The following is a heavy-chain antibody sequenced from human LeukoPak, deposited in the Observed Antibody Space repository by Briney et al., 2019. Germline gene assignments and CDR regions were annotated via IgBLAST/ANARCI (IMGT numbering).Heavy chain of an antibody. Sequence: SQTLSLTCTVSGGSISSGDYYWSWIRQPPGKGLEWIGYIYYSGSTYFNPSFKSRVTISVDTSKNQFSLKLSSVTAADTAVYYCARVVSYGDYFDYWGQGTLVTVSS. V-gene: IGHV4-30-4*01. CDR3: ARVVSYGDYFDY. CDR1: GGSISSGDYY. CDR2: IYYSGST. D-gene: IGHD4-17*01. J-gene: IGHJ4*02.